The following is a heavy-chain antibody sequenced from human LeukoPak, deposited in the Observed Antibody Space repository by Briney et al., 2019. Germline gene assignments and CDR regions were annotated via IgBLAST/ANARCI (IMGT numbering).Heavy chain of an antibody. V-gene: IGHV4-34*01. CDR3: ARRQRRGYSYGYPYDY. CDR1: GGSFSGYY. CDR2: INHSGST. J-gene: IGHJ4*02. Sequence: SETLSLTCAVYGGSFSGYYWSWIRQPPGKGLEWIGEINHSGSTNYNPSLKSRVTISVGTSKNQFTLKLRSVTAADTAVYYCARRQRRGYSYGYPYDYWGQGTLVTVSS. D-gene: IGHD5-18*01.